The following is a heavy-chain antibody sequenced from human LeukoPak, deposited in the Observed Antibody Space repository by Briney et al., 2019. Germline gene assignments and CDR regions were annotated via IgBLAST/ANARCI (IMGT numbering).Heavy chain of an antibody. J-gene: IGHJ4*02. V-gene: IGHV1-46*01. D-gene: IGHD3-9*01. CDR2: MNPSGGST. Sequence: ASVKVSCKASGYTFTSYYMHWVRQAPGQGLEWMGIMNPSGGSTSYAQKFQGRVTMTRVTSTSTVYMELSSLRSEDTAVYYCARDSNYDILTGYYNPWGFDYWGQGTLVTVSS. CDR3: ARDSNYDILTGYYNPWGFDY. CDR1: GYTFTSYY.